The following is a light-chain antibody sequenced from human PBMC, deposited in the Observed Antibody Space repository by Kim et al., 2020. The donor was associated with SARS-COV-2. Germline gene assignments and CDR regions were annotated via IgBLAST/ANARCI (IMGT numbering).Light chain of an antibody. CDR2: GKN. V-gene: IGLV3-19*01. CDR3: KSRDSSGKVV. CDR1: SLRRYY. J-gene: IGLJ2*01. Sequence: SSELTQDPAVSVALGQTVRITCQGDSLRRYYASWYQQKPGQAPVLVIYGKNNRPSGIPDRFSGSSSGNTASLTITGAQAKEEADYYCKSRDSSGKVVFGGGTKLTVL.